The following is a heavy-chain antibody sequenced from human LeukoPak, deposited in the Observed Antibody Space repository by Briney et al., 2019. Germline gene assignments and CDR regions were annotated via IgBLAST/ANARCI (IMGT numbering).Heavy chain of an antibody. CDR1: GFTFSSYA. D-gene: IGHD3-10*01. Sequence: GGSLRLSCAASGFTFSSYAMHWVRQAPGKGLEWVAVISYDGSNKYYADSVKGRFTISRDNSKNTLYLQMNSLRAEDTAVYYCARVGSGSPHDYWGQGTLVTVSS. CDR3: ARVGSGSPHDY. J-gene: IGHJ4*02. CDR2: ISYDGSNK. V-gene: IGHV3-30-3*01.